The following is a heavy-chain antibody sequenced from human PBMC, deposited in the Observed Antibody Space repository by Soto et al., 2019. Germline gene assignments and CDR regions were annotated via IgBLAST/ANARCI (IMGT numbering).Heavy chain of an antibody. V-gene: IGHV3-21*01. CDR1: GFTFSSYS. CDR2: ISSSSSYI. Sequence: GGSLRLSCAACGFTFSSYSMNWVHQAPGKXLEWVSSISSSSSYIYYADSVKGRFTISRDNAKNSLYLQMNSLRAEDTAVYYCARHGLGYCTNGVCYTIDYWGQGTLVTVSS. CDR3: ARHGLGYCTNGVCYTIDY. J-gene: IGHJ4*02. D-gene: IGHD2-8*01.